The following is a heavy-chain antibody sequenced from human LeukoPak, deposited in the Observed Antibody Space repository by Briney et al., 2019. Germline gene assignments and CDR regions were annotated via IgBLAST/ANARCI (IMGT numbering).Heavy chain of an antibody. V-gene: IGHV3-23*01. D-gene: IGHD6-13*01. Sequence: GGSLRLSCAASGFTFSNYAMSWVRRAPGKGLEWVSAISGSGGRTYYADSVKGRFTVSRDNSKNTLYPQMNSLRAEDTAVYYCAKEDRYRDSWYQSLGYWGQGTLVTVSS. CDR3: AKEDRYRDSWYQSLGY. J-gene: IGHJ4*02. CDR2: ISGSGGRT. CDR1: GFTFSNYA.